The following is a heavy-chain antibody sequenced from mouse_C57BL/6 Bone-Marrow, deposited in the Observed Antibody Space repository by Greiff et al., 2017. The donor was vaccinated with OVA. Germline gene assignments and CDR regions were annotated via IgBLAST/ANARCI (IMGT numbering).Heavy chain of an antibody. CDR2: IDPSDSYT. D-gene: IGHD3-2*02. CDR1: GYTFTSYW. V-gene: IGHV1-50*01. J-gene: IGHJ3*01. CDR3: ASQTAHATAWVAY. Sequence: QVQLQQPGAELVKPGASVKLSCKASGYTFTSYWMQWVKQRPGQGLEWIGEIDPSDSYTNYNQKFKGKATLTVDTSSSTAYMQLSSLTSEGSAVYNCASQTAHATAWVAYWGKGTLVTVSA.